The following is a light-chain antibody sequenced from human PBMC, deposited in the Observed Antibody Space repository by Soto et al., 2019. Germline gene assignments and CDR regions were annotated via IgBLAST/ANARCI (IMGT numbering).Light chain of an antibody. CDR3: QQYNSAPLT. Sequence: DIVMTPSPDSLAVSLGERATINCKSSLSVLHSSNNQNYLSWYQQKPGQPPKLLISWSSTRESGVPHRFSGIGSGTDFTLTSSSRQAEEVAVYYCQQYNSAPLTFGGGTTVEI. CDR1: LSVLHSSNNQNY. J-gene: IGKJ4*01. CDR2: WSS. V-gene: IGKV4-1*01.